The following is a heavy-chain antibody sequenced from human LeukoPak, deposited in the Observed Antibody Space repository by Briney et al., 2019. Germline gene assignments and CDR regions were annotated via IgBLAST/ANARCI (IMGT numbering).Heavy chain of an antibody. Sequence: ASVTVSCTASVYTFTSYGISWVRQAPGQGLGWMGWINAYSGNTNYAQNLQGRVTITTDTSTTTAYVELRSLRSDETAVYYCARARCIIISCTFDYWGQGGLVTVSS. CDR1: VYTFTSYG. V-gene: IGHV1-18*01. D-gene: IGHD3-10*01. CDR2: INAYSGNT. J-gene: IGHJ4*02. CDR3: ARARCIIISCTFDY.